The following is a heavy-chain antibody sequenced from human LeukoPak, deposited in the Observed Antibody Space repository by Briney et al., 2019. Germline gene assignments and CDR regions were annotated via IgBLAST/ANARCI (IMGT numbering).Heavy chain of an antibody. V-gene: IGHV3-48*03. CDR3: ARTKEAARGLDAFDI. J-gene: IGHJ3*02. CDR2: ISKSGSSI. Sequence: GGSLRLSCAASGFIFSNYEMNWVRQAPGKGLEWLSYISKSGSSISYADSVKGRFTISRDNAKNSLYLQMNSLRAEDTAVYYCARTKEAARGLDAFDIWGQGAMVTVSS. D-gene: IGHD6-6*01. CDR1: GFIFSNYE.